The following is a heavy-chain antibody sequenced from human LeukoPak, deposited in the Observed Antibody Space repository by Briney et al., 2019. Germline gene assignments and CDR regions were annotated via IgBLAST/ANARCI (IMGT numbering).Heavy chain of an antibody. CDR2: ISGSGGST. CDR1: GFTFSSYA. D-gene: IGHD5-12*01. Sequence: GGSLRLSCAASGFTFSSYAMSWVRQAPGKGLEWVSVISGSGGSTYYADSVKGRFTISRDTSKSTLYLQLNSLRAEDTAVYYCAKALDTVATILLFPADYWGQGTLVTVSS. J-gene: IGHJ4*02. V-gene: IGHV3-23*01. CDR3: AKALDTVATILLFPADY.